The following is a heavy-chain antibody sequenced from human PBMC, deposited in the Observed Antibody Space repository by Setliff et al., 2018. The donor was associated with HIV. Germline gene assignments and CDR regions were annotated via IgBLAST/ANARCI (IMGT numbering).Heavy chain of an antibody. V-gene: IGHV4-39*07. CDR2: IYYSGST. D-gene: IGHD2-2*01. J-gene: IGHJ6*03. CDR1: GGSISSSDYY. Sequence: SETLSLTCTVSGGSISSSDYYWGWIRQPPGKGLEWIATIYYSGSTYYNSSLMSRVTLAVDTSKNQFSLKWSSVTAADKAVYYCARTKRDIVVVPADNYMDAWGKGTTVTVS. CDR3: ARTKRDIVVVPADNYMDA.